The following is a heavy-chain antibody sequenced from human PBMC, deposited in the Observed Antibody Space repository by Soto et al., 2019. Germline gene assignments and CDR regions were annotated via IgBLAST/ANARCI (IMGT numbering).Heavy chain of an antibody. D-gene: IGHD2-2*01. CDR3: ATELIPASLRGYYYYYMDV. CDR2: IYYSGST. V-gene: IGHV4-39*01. CDR1: GGSISSSSYY. J-gene: IGHJ6*03. Sequence: SETLSLTCTVSGGSISSSSYYWGWIRQPPGKGLEWIGSIYYSGSTYYNPSLKSRVTISVDTSKNQFSLKLSSVTAADTAVYYCATELIPASLRGYYYYYMDVWGKGTTVTVSS.